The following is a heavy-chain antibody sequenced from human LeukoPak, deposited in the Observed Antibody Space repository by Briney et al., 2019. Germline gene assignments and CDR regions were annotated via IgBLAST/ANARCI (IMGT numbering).Heavy chain of an antibody. CDR2: ISSSGTYR. Sequence: GGSLRLSCAVSGFTFSNYSMNWVLHAPGKGLEWVSSISSSGTYRYYADSVKGRFTISRDNAKDSLYLQMNSLRAEDTAVYYCARELVGGRYSSIWYRFSGPDYFDYWGQGTLVTVSS. V-gene: IGHV3-21*01. CDR3: ARELVGGRYSSIWYRFSGPDYFDY. J-gene: IGHJ4*02. D-gene: IGHD6-13*01. CDR1: GFTFSNYS.